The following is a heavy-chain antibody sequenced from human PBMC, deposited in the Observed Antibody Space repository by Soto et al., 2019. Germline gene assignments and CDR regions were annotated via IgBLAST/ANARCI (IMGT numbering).Heavy chain of an antibody. D-gene: IGHD3-22*01. Sequence: APVKVSCKASVYPFPSYGNSWLRQAPGQGLEWMGWISAYNGNTNYAQKLQGRVTMTTDTSTSTAYMELRSLRSDDTAVYYCARWDYYDSSGPNWFDPWGQGTLVTVSS. CDR1: VYPFPSYG. V-gene: IGHV1-18*01. J-gene: IGHJ5*02. CDR3: ARWDYYDSSGPNWFDP. CDR2: ISAYNGNT.